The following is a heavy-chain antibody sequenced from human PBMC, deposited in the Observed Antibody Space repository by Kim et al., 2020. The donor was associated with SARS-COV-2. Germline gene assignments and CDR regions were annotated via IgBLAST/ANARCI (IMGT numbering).Heavy chain of an antibody. J-gene: IGHJ6*02. D-gene: IGHD3-10*01. CDR3: ARRRSFGSGKYGVDV. Sequence: PAPESRVTISVDTSKNQFSLELNSVTAADTAVYYCARRRSFGSGKYGVDVWGQGTTVTVSS. V-gene: IGHV4-39*01.